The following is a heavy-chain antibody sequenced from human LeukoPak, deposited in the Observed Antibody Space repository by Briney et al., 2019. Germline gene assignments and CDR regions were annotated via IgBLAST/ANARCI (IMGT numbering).Heavy chain of an antibody. D-gene: IGHD4-23*01. CDR2: IIPIFGTA. J-gene: IGHJ5*02. V-gene: IGHV1-69*05. CDR1: GGTFSSYA. CDR3: ATDGGNYNWFDP. Sequence: SVKVSCKASGGTFSSYAISWVRQAPGQGLEWMGGIIPIFGTANYAQKFQGRVTITTDESTSTAYMELSSLRSEDTAVYYCATDGGNYNWFDPWAREPWSPSPQ.